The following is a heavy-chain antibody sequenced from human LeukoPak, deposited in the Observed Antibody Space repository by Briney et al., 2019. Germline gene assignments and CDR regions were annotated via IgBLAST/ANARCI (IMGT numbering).Heavy chain of an antibody. CDR2: IYSGGST. D-gene: IGHD3-10*01. J-gene: IGHJ4*02. Sequence: GGALRLSCAASGCTVSSNYMSWVRQPPWKGREGVAVIYSGGSTYYADSVKGRFTISRHNYKHTLYLQMNSLRAQDTAVYYCASSPHGRYYYGSGRPSYFDYWGQGTLVTVSS. CDR3: ASSPHGRYYYGSGRPSYFDY. CDR1: GCTVSSNY. V-gene: IGHV3-53*04.